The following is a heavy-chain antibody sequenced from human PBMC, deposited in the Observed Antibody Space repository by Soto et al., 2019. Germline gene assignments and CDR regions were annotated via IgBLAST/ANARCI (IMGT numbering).Heavy chain of an antibody. J-gene: IGHJ5*02. CDR1: GGTFSSYA. CDR2: IIPIFGTA. Sequence: SVKVSCKASGGTFSSYAISWVRQAPGQGLEWMGGIIPIFGTANYAQKFQGRVTITADESTSTAYMELSSLRSEDTAVYYCAREPPPLGYYDSSGYLNWFDPWGQGTLVTVSS. D-gene: IGHD3-22*01. V-gene: IGHV1-69*13. CDR3: AREPPPLGYYDSSGYLNWFDP.